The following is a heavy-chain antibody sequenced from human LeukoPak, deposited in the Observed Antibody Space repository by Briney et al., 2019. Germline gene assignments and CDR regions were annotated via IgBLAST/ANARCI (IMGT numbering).Heavy chain of an antibody. V-gene: IGHV1-2*04. D-gene: IGHD6-13*01. CDR1: GYTFTGYY. CDR3: ARDHSTSWYPGDY. CDR2: VNPNSGGT. Sequence: ASVKVSCKASGYTFTGYYMHWVRQAPGQGLEWMGWVNPNSGGTNYAQKFQGWVTMTRDTSISTAYMELSRLRSDDTAVYYCARDHSTSWYPGDYWGQGTLVTVSS. J-gene: IGHJ4*02.